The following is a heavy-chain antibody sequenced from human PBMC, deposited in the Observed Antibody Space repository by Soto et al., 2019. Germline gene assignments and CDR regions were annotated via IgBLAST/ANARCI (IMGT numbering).Heavy chain of an antibody. CDR1: GFTFSSYS. CDR2: ISSSSSTI. J-gene: IGHJ6*03. V-gene: IGHV3-48*01. D-gene: IGHD2-15*01. Sequence: GGSLRLSCAASGFTFSSYSMNWVRQAPGKGLEWVSYISSSSSTIYYADSVKGRFTISRDNAKNSLYLQMNSLRAEDTAVYYCASAGYCSGGSCYPSYYYYYMDVWGKGTTVTVSS. CDR3: ASAGYCSGGSCYPSYYYYYMDV.